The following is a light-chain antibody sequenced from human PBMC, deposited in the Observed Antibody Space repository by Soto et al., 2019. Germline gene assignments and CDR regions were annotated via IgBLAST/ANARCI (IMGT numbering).Light chain of an antibody. V-gene: IGKV1-39*01. CDR2: AAS. J-gene: IGKJ1*01. CDR3: QQSYSTPQT. Sequence: DIQMTQSPSSLSASVGDRVTITCRASQSISNYLNWYQQKPGKAPKLLIYAASSLQSGVPSRFGGSGSGTDFTLTISSLQPEDFATYYCQQSYSTPQTFGQGTKVDIK. CDR1: QSISNY.